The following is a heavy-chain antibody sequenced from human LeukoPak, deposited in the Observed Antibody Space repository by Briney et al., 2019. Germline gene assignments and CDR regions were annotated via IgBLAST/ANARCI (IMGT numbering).Heavy chain of an antibody. J-gene: IGHJ4*02. Sequence: QPGGSLRLSCAASGFTFSSYAMSWVRQAPGKGLEWVSAISGSGGSTYYADSVKGRFTISRDNPKNTLYLQMNSLRAEDTAVYYCATTSYDILGYHDYWGQGTLVTVSS. V-gene: IGHV3-23*01. CDR2: ISGSGGST. CDR1: GFTFSSYA. CDR3: ATTSYDILGYHDY. D-gene: IGHD3-9*01.